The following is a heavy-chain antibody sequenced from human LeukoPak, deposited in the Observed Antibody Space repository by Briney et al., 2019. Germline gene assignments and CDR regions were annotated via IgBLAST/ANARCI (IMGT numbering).Heavy chain of an antibody. CDR2: IYYSGST. J-gene: IGHJ6*03. Sequence: SETLSLTCTVSGGSISSSSYYWGWIRQPPGKGLEWIGSIYYSGSTYYNPSLKSRVTISVDTSKNQFSLKLSSVTAADTAVYYCARIGVRTIFGVGLLHDRGYYMDVWGKGTTVTVSS. D-gene: IGHD3-3*01. V-gene: IGHV4-39*07. CDR1: GGSISSSSYY. CDR3: ARIGVRTIFGVGLLHDRGYYMDV.